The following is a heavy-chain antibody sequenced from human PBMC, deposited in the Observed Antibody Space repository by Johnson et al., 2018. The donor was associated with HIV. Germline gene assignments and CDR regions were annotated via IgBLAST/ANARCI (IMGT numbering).Heavy chain of an antibody. CDR2: IWYDGSNK. V-gene: IGHV3-30*19. Sequence: QVQLVESGGGVVQPGRSLRLSCAASGFTLDDYGIHWVRQAPGKGLEWVAVIWYDGSNKYYADSVKGRFTISRDNSKNTLYLQMNSLRAEDTAVYYCAREGEGRAFDIWGQGTMVTVSS. D-gene: IGHD1-26*01. CDR1: GFTLDDYG. J-gene: IGHJ3*02. CDR3: AREGEGRAFDI.